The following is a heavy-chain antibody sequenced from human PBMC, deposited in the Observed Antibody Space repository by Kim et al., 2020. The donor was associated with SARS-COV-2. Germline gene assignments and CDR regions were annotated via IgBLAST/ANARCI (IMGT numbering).Heavy chain of an antibody. Sequence: THRFPGRVTMTRDTSTSTVFMDLSNLRSDDTAVYYCARETAAAGKTFDYWGQGTLVTVSS. V-gene: IGHV1-46*01. J-gene: IGHJ4*02. CDR3: ARETAAAGKTFDY. D-gene: IGHD6-13*01.